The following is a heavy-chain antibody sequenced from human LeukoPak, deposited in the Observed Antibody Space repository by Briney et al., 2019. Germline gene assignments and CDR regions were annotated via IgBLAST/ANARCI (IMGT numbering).Heavy chain of an antibody. CDR2: ISGSGTTT. CDR1: GFTFSSYA. V-gene: IGHV3-23*01. CDR3: AKRLVGVTGYFTY. J-gene: IGHJ4*01. Sequence: PGGSLRLTCAASGFTFSSYAMSWVRQAPGKGLEWVSAISGSGTTTNYADSVKGRFTISRDNSKNTLSLQMNSLRAEDTAMYYCAKRLVGVTGYFTYCGQASPVTVSS. D-gene: IGHD1-26*01.